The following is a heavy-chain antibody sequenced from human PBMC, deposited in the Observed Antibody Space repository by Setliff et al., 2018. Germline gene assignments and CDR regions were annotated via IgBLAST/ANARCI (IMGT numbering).Heavy chain of an antibody. V-gene: IGHV4-4*02. CDR3: ARGRNIAARLLDS. J-gene: IGHJ4*02. Sequence: KPSETLSLTCTVSGGSISSSNWWTWVRQPPGKGLEWIGEIYHSGSINYNPSLKSRVTISVDTSKDQFSLKVISMTAADTAVYYCARGRNIAARLLDSWGQGTLVTVSS. CDR1: GGSISSSNW. D-gene: IGHD6-6*01. CDR2: IYHSGSI.